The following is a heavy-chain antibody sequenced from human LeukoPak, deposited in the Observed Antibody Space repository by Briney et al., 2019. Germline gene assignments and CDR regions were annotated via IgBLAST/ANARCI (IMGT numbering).Heavy chain of an antibody. J-gene: IGHJ4*02. CDR2: ISGSGGST. D-gene: IGHD3-10*01. CDR1: GFTFSSYA. Sequence: PGGSLRLSCAASGFTFSSYAMSRVRQAPGKGLEWVSAISGSGGSTYYADSVKGRFTISRDNPKNTLYLQMNSLRAEDTAVYYCAKEGLDYYGSGSLDYWGQGTLVTVSS. V-gene: IGHV3-23*01. CDR3: AKEGLDYYGSGSLDY.